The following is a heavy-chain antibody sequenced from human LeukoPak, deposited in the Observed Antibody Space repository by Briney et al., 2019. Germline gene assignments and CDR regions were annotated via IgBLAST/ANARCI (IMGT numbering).Heavy chain of an antibody. Sequence: SVKVSCKASGYTFTSYDISWVRQAPGQGLEWMGRIIPIFGTANYAQKFQGRVTITTDESTSTAYMELSSLRSEDTAVYYCAREVTNYMDVWGKGTTVTVSS. CDR1: GYTFTSYD. J-gene: IGHJ6*03. CDR3: AREVTNYMDV. V-gene: IGHV1-69*05. CDR2: IIPIFGTA.